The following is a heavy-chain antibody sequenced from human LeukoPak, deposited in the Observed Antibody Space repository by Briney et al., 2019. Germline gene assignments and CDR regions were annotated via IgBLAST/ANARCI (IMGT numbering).Heavy chain of an antibody. V-gene: IGHV1-2*02. CDR3: ARDGDTAMVDY. J-gene: IGHJ4*02. CDR2: INPNSGGT. CDR1: GYTFTGYY. D-gene: IGHD5-18*01. Sequence: ASVKVSCKASGYTFTGYYMHWVRQAPGQGLELMGWINPNSGGTNYAQKFQVKVTMTRDTAISTAYMELSRLRSDDTAVYYCARDGDTAMVDYWGQGTLVTVSS.